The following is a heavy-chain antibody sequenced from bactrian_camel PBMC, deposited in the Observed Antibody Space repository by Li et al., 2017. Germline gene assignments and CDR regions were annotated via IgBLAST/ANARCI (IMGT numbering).Heavy chain of an antibody. CDR2: ICAGGEGT. D-gene: IGHD2*01. Sequence: QVQLVESGGGAVQAGGSLTLSCSASRPLSTLTVLAWFRQAPGKEREGVARICAGGEGTYYAGAVKGRFTVSRDNANNTLYLQMSNLKPEDTGMYYCAADQWAFGLGNAYRYWGQGTQVTVS. J-gene: IGHJ4*01. CDR3: AADQWAFGLGNAYRY. V-gene: IGHV3S54*01. CDR1: RPLSTLTV.